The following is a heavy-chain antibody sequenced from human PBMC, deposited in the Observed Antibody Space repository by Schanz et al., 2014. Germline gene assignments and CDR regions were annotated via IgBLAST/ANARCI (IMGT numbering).Heavy chain of an antibody. J-gene: IGHJ5*02. D-gene: IGHD6-25*01. CDR3: ARGQRRTIGRPFGP. V-gene: IGHV1-8*01. CDR1: GYTFSNDD. Sequence: QVQLVQSGAEVKKPGTSVKVSCKTSGYTFSNDDINWVRQAIGQGPEWMGWMQPDSGKTHYAEKCQGGVAMTRDVTISTAYMELSSLASEDTAVYYCARGQRRTIGRPFGPWGQGTLVTVSS. CDR2: MQPDSGKT.